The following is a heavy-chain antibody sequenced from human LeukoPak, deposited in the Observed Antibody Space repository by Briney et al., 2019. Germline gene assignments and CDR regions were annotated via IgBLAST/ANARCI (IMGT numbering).Heavy chain of an antibody. CDR2: INHSGST. CDR1: GGSFSGYY. J-gene: IGHJ4*02. Sequence: SETLSLTRAVYGGSFSGYYWSWIRQPPGKGLEWIGEINHSGSTNYNPSLKSRVTISVDTSKNQFSLKLSSVTAADTAVYYCARGGVNSSGIDYWGQGTLVTVSS. V-gene: IGHV4-34*01. D-gene: IGHD6-19*01. CDR3: ARGGVNSSGIDY.